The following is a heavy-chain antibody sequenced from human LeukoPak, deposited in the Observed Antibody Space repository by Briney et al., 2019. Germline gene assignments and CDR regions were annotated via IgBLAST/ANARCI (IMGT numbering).Heavy chain of an antibody. D-gene: IGHD6-25*01. J-gene: IGHJ6*02. Sequence: PSGTLSLTCAVSGGSFSGYYWSWIRQPPGKGLEWIGEINHSGRTNYNPSLKSRVTISVDTSKNQFSLKLSSVTAADTAVYYCARRRGLGGDYGMDVWGQGTTVTVSS. V-gene: IGHV4-34*01. CDR3: ARRRGLGGDYGMDV. CDR1: GGSFSGYY. CDR2: INHSGRT.